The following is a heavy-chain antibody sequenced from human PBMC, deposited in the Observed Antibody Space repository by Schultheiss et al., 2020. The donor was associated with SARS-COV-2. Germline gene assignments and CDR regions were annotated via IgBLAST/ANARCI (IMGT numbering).Heavy chain of an antibody. Sequence: GGSLRLSCAASGFTFSSYDMHWVRQATGKGLEWVSAISGSGGSTYYADSVKGRFTISRDNSKIRLYLQMNSLRVEDTAVYYCAKDRHGGNSGLFDYWGQGTLVTVSS. D-gene: IGHD4-23*01. CDR2: ISGSGGST. CDR1: GFTFSSYD. J-gene: IGHJ4*02. V-gene: IGHV3-23*01. CDR3: AKDRHGGNSGLFDY.